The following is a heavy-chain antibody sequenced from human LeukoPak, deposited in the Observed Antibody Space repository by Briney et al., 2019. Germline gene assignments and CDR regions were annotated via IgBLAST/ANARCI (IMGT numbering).Heavy chain of an antibody. V-gene: IGHV6-1*01. CDR1: GDSVSSNSAA. J-gene: IGHJ6*03. D-gene: IGHD2-8*01. CDR2: TYYRSKWYN. Sequence: SQTLSLTCAISGDSVSSNSAAWNWIRQSPSRGLEWLGRTYYRSKWYNDYAVSVKSRITINPDTSKNRFSLQLNSVTPEDTAVYYCAREEVYCTNGVCLSRYYYYYMDVWGKGTTVTVSS. CDR3: AREEVYCTNGVCLSRYYYYYMDV.